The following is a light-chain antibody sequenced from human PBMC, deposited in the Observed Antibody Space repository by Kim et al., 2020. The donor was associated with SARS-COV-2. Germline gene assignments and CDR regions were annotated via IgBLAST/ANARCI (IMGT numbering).Light chain of an antibody. CDR3: QQAHTFPHT. V-gene: IGKV1-12*01. CDR1: QYVSTY. CDR2: GAS. Sequence: DIQMTQSPSSVSASVGDRVTITCRASQYVSTYLAWYQQKSGQAPKLLIYGASSLQSGVPSRFSGSGSGTTFTLTISSLQPEDFATYFCQQAHTFPHTFGQGTKLEI. J-gene: IGKJ2*01.